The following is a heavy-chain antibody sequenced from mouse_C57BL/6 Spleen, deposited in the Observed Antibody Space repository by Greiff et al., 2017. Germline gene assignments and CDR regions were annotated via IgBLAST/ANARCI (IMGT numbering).Heavy chain of an antibody. CDR2: IHPSDSDT. D-gene: IGHD2-4*01. Sequence: QVQLKQPGAELVKPGASVKVSCKASGYTFTSYWMHWVKQRPGQGLEWIGRIHPSDSDTNYNQKFKGKATLTVDKSSSTAYMQLSSLTSEDSAVYYCAIDGYDYDDAMDYWGQGTSVTVSS. J-gene: IGHJ4*01. V-gene: IGHV1-74*01. CDR3: AIDGYDYDDAMDY. CDR1: GYTFTSYW.